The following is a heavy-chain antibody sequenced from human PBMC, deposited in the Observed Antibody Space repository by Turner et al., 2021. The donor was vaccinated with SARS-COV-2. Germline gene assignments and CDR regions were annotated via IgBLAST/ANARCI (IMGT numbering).Heavy chain of an antibody. D-gene: IGHD6-19*01. Sequence: QVQLVQSGAEVKKPGASVKVSCKASGDTFTGYYMHWVRQDPGQGLEWMGWINPNRGGTNYAQKFQGRVTMTRDTSMSTVYMELSRLRSDDTAVYYCASSANSSGLDYWGQGTLVTVSS. CDR2: INPNRGGT. J-gene: IGHJ4*02. CDR3: ASSANSSGLDY. CDR1: GDTFTGYY. V-gene: IGHV1-2*02.